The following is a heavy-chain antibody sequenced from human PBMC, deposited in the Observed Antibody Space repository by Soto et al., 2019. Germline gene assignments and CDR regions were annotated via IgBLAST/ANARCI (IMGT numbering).Heavy chain of an antibody. V-gene: IGHV4-34*01. CDR3: ARGGRSGGIVVVVAATPVSWFDP. J-gene: IGHJ5*02. Sequence: PSETLSLTCAVYGGSFCGYYWSWIRQPPGKGLERIGEINHSGSTNYNPSLKSRVTISVDTSKNQFSLKLSSVTAADTAVYYCARGGRSGGIVVVVAATPVSWFDPWGQGTRVTVSS. CDR1: GGSFCGYY. CDR2: INHSGST. D-gene: IGHD2-15*01.